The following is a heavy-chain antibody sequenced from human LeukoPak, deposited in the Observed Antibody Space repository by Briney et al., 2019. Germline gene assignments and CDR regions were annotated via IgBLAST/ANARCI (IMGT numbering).Heavy chain of an antibody. CDR1: GGSISSNNW. D-gene: IGHD3-22*01. CDR2: INHSGST. CDR3: AIDYYDSSGYKTR. J-gene: IGHJ4*02. V-gene: IGHV4-4*02. Sequence: TSETLSLTCAVSGGSISSNNWWGWVRQPPGKGLEWIGEINHSGSTNYNPSLKSRVTISVDTSKNQFSLKLSSVTAADTAVYYCAIDYYDSSGYKTRWGQGTLVTVSS.